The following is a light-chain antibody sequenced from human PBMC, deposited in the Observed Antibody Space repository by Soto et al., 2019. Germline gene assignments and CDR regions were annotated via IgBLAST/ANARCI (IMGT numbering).Light chain of an antibody. CDR3: HQSYSPPQT. CDR2: AAS. V-gene: IGKV1-39*01. CDR1: QTISTY. Sequence: DIQMTQSPSSLSASVGDSVTITCRASQTISTYLNWYQQKVGKAPKLLIHAASSLQSGVPSRFSGSGSGTGFTLTISSLEPEDFASYYCHQSYSPPQTFGQGTKVDIK. J-gene: IGKJ1*01.